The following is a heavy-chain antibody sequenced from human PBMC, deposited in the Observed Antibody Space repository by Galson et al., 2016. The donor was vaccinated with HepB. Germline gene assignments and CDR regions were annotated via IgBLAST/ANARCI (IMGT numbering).Heavy chain of an antibody. CDR3: TREWFDS. J-gene: IGHJ5*01. Sequence: SETLSLTCTVSGGSIDTRMHYWGWVRQSPDKGLDWIGNVFHTGTTSYKSSFESRVTISVDTSKNQFFLNLGSVTAADTAVYYCTREWFDSWGQGTLVTVSS. CDR1: GGSIDTRMHY. CDR2: VFHTGTT. V-gene: IGHV4-39*02.